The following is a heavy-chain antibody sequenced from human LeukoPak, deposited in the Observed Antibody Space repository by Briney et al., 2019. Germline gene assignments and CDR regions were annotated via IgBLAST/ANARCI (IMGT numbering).Heavy chain of an antibody. V-gene: IGHV4-34*01. Sequence: SETLSLTCAVYGGSFSGYYWSWIRQPPGKGLEWIGEINHSGSTNYNPSLESRVTISVDTSKNQFSLKLSSVTAADTAVYYCARGRYDYGGNPRARYFDYWGQGTLVTVSS. CDR3: ARGRYDYGGNPRARYFDY. J-gene: IGHJ4*02. D-gene: IGHD4-23*01. CDR2: INHSGST. CDR1: GGSFSGYY.